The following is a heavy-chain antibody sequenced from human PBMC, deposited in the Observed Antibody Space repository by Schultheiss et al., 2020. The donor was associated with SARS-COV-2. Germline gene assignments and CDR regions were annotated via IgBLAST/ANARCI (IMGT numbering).Heavy chain of an antibody. D-gene: IGHD3-22*01. Sequence: SETLSLTCTVSGGSISTYYWSWIRQSPGKGLEWIGEINHSGSTNYNPSLKSRVTISVDTSKNQFSLKLSSVTAADTAVYYCASRDSSGYYWYFDLWGRGTLVTVSS. V-gene: IGHV4-59*08. CDR1: GGSISTYY. J-gene: IGHJ2*01. CDR3: ASRDSSGYYWYFDL. CDR2: INHSGST.